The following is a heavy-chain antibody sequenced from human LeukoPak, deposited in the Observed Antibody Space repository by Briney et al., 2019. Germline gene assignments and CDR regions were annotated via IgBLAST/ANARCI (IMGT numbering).Heavy chain of an antibody. CDR3: ARISSSNWYNERGAFDV. J-gene: IGHJ3*01. CDR2: VYYTGST. D-gene: IGHD6-13*01. V-gene: IGHV4-59*01. CDR1: GGSISSYY. Sequence: TSETLSLTCTVSGGSISSYYWSWIRQPPGKGLEWIGFVYYTGSTNYSPSLKSRVTISVDTSKNQFSLKLRSVTAADTAVYYCARISSSNWYNERGAFDVWGQGTMVTVSS.